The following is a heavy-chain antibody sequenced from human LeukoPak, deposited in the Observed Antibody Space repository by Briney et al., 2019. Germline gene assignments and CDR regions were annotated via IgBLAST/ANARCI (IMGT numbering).Heavy chain of an antibody. V-gene: IGHV3-33*01. D-gene: IGHD6-13*01. J-gene: IGHJ4*02. CDR2: IWYDGSNK. Sequence: AGRSLRLSCAASGFTFSNYGMHWDRQAPGKGLEWVAVIWYDGSNKYYADSVKGRFTLSRDNSKNTLFLQMNSLRPEDTAVYFCARDLTQLALFDYWGQGTLVTVSS. CDR1: GFTFSNYG. CDR3: ARDLTQLALFDY.